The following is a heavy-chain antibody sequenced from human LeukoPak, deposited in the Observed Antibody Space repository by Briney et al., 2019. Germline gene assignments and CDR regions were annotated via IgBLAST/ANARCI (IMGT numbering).Heavy chain of an antibody. CDR1: GGSITNGHYH. CDR2: VFYSGST. CDR3: ARAEGMDV. Sequence: PSETLSLTCTVSGGSITNGHYHWNWIRQHPGKGLEWIGYVFYSGSTYYNPSLKSRVTISLDTSKNQFSLKLSSVTAADTAVYYCARAEGMDVWGQGTTVTVSS. J-gene: IGHJ6*02. V-gene: IGHV4-31*03.